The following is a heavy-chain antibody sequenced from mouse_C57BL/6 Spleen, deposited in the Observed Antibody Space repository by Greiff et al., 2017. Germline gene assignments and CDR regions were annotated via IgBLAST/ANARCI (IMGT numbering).Heavy chain of an antibody. D-gene: IGHD1-1*01. CDR1: GYTFTSYW. V-gene: IGHV1-53*01. Sequence: VQLQQPGTELVKPGASVKLSCKASGYTFTSYWMHWVKQRPGQGLEWIGNINPSNGGTNYNEKFKSKATLTVDKSSSTAYMQLSSLTSEDSAVYYCARSGFITTVVEEYWGQGTTLTVSS. J-gene: IGHJ2*01. CDR2: INPSNGGT. CDR3: ARSGFITTVVEEY.